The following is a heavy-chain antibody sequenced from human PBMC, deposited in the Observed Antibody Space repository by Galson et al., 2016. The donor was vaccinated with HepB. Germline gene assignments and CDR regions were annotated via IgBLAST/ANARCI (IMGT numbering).Heavy chain of an antibody. V-gene: IGHV3-11*01. Sequence: SLRLSCAASGFTFSDYFISWIRQAPGKGLEWLSCVSSSATTIYSADSVEGRFTISRDNDKNSVDLQMNSLRADDTAVYYCARAYEYWRGGRFSFYAMDVWGQGTTVTVS. J-gene: IGHJ6*02. CDR2: VSSSATTI. D-gene: IGHD3-3*01. CDR1: GFTFSDYF. CDR3: ARAYEYWRGGRFSFYAMDV.